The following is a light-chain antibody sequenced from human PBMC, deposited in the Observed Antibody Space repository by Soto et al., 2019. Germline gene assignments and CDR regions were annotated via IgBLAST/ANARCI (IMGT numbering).Light chain of an antibody. Sequence: EIVLTQSPTTLSLSPGERATLSCRASQSISSYLAWYQHKPGQAPRLLIYDASNRATGIPARFSGSGSGTDFTLTISSLEPEDSAVYFCQHGRSFGQGTKVDI. J-gene: IGKJ1*01. CDR1: QSISSY. V-gene: IGKV3-11*01. CDR2: DAS. CDR3: QHGRS.